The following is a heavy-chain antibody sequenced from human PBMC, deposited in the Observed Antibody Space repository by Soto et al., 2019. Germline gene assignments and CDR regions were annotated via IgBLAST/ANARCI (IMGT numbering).Heavy chain of an antibody. D-gene: IGHD1-1*01. V-gene: IGHV3-13*01. J-gene: IGHJ5*02. Sequence: EVQLVESGGGLVQPGGSLRLSCAASGFTFSSYDMHWVRQATGKCLEWVSAIGTAGDTYYPGSVKGRFTISRANAKNPLYLQMNSLRAEDTAVYYCARGPGINWFDPWGQGTLVTVSS. CDR2: IGTAGDT. CDR3: ARGPGINWFDP. CDR1: GFTFSSYD.